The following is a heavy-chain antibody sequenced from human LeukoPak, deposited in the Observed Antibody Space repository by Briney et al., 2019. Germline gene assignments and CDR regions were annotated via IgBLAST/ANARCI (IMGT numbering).Heavy chain of an antibody. V-gene: IGHV4-61*02. CDR2: IYTSGST. Sequence: PSGTLSLTCTVSGGSISSGSYYWSWIRQPAGKGLEWIGRIYTSGSTNYNPSLKSRVTISVDTSKNQFSLKLSSVTAADTAVYYCARAAVVVDDAFDIWGQGTMVTVSS. CDR1: GGSISSGSYY. CDR3: ARAAVVVDDAFDI. J-gene: IGHJ3*02. D-gene: IGHD2-2*01.